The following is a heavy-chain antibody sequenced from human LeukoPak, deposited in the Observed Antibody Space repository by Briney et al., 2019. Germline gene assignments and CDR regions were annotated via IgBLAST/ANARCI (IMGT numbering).Heavy chain of an antibody. J-gene: IGHJ4*02. CDR2: IFYSGAT. CDR1: GGSISNSNYY. Sequence: SETLSLTCTVSGGSISNSNYYWGWSRQPPGKGLEWIGNIFYSGATYYNPSLKSRVTISVDTSKNQFSLKLSSVTAADTAVYYCAREPNCTNGVCYNYWGQGTLVTVSS. CDR3: AREPNCTNGVCYNY. V-gene: IGHV4-39*07. D-gene: IGHD2-8*01.